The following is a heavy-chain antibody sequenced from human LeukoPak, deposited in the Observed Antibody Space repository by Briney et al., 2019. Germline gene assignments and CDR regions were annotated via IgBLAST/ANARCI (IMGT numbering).Heavy chain of an antibody. CDR3: ARDGAVAAVFDY. Sequence: ASVKVSCKASGYTLTTYGVTWVRQAPGQGLEWMGWISPYNGDTNYAQNLQGRVTLTTDTSTSTAYMELRSLRSDDTAVYYCARDGAVAAVFDYWGQGTLVTVSS. CDR2: ISPYNGDT. D-gene: IGHD6-19*01. J-gene: IGHJ4*02. V-gene: IGHV1-18*01. CDR1: GYTLTTYG.